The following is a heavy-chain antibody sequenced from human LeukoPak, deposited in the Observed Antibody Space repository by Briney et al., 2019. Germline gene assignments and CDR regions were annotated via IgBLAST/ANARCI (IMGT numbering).Heavy chain of an antibody. CDR3: ARERAPHPSFDY. CDR1: GYTFTSYG. CDR2: ISAYNGNT. V-gene: IGHV1-18*01. J-gene: IGHJ4*02. Sequence: ASVKVSCKASGYTFTSYGISWVRQAPGQGLEWMGWISAYNGNTNYAQKLQGRVTMTTDTSTSTVYMELSSLRSEDTAVYYCARERAPHPSFDYWGRGTLVTVSS.